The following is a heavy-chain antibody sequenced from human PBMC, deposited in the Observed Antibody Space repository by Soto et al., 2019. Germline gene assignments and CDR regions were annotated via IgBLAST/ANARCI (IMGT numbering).Heavy chain of an antibody. CDR1: GFTFSSYS. D-gene: IGHD2-21*02. CDR3: ARGSPGGDHLYYFDY. Sequence: GGSLRLSCAASGFTFSSYSMNWVRQAPGKGLEWVSYISSSSSTIYYADSVKGRFTISRDNAKNSLYLQMNSLRDEDTAVYYCARGSPGGDHLYYFDYWGQGTLVTVSS. CDR2: ISSSSSTI. V-gene: IGHV3-48*02. J-gene: IGHJ4*02.